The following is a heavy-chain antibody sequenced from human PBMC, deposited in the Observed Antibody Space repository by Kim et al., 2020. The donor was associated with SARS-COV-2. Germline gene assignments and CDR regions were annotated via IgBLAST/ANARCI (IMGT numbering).Heavy chain of an antibody. D-gene: IGHD6-19*01. V-gene: IGHV3-53*01. J-gene: IGHJ3*02. Sequence: GGSLRLSCAGFTVSSNYMNWVRQAPGKGLEWVSVIYSGGSTYYADSVKGRFTISRDNSKNALYLQMNSLRAEDTAVYYCARATPSGWYSGGAFDIWGQGTMVTVSS. CDR1: FTVSSNY. CDR3: ARATPSGWYSGGAFDI. CDR2: IYSGGST.